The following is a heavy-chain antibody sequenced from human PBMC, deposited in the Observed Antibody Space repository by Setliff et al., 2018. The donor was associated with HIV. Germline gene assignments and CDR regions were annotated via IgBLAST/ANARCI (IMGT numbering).Heavy chain of an antibody. J-gene: IGHJ6*02. D-gene: IGHD2-8*01. CDR1: GISFGNHW. CDR3: ARPYTVWVYGMDV. V-gene: IGHV3-74*01. CDR2: INADGSIT. Sequence: GGSLRLSCGASGISFGNHWMYWVRQAPGKGLAWVSRINADGSITDYADSVKGRFTISRDNAKNTLYMQMNSLRAEDTAVYYCARPYTVWVYGMDVWGQGTTVTV.